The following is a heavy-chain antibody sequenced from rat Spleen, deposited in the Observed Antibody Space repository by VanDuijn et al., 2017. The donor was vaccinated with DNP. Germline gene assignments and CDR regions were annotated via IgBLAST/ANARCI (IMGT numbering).Heavy chain of an antibody. V-gene: IGHV5-7*01. CDR2: ILYDGSFI. Sequence: EVQLVESGGGLVQPGRSLKLFCAASGFTFSDYNMAWVRQAPKKGLEWVATILYDGSFIYYGDSVKGRFTISRDNAKSTLYLQMDSLRSEDTATYYCAKPASYGGFWFAYWGQGTLVTVSS. CDR3: AKPASYGGFWFAY. CDR1: GFTFSDYN. J-gene: IGHJ3*01. D-gene: IGHD1-11*01.